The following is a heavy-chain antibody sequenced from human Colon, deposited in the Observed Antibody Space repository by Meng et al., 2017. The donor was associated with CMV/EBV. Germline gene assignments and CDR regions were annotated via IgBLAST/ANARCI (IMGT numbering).Heavy chain of an antibody. CDR2: IWYDGSNK. V-gene: IGHV3-33*06. CDR3: AKKSGERWLQAGIDY. CDR1: GFTFSNYG. Sequence: GESLKIPCAALGFTFSNYGMHWVRQAPGKGLEWVAVIWYDGSNKYYADAVKGRFSIPRDLPKNTLYQQLDSLMAEDATVYYCAKKSGERWLQAGIDYWGQGSLVTVSS. J-gene: IGHJ4*02. D-gene: IGHD5-24*01.